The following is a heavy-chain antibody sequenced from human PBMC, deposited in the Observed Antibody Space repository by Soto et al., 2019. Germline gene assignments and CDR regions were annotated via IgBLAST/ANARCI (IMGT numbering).Heavy chain of an antibody. V-gene: IGHV4-4*02. Sequence: QVQLQESGPGLVKPSGTLSLTCAVSGGSISSSNWWSWVRQPPGKGLEWIGEIYHSGSTNYNPSLKSRVTTSGDKSKNQFSLKLSSVTAADTAVYYCARLEGGGYDPEYFFDYWGQGTLVTVSS. D-gene: IGHD5-12*01. J-gene: IGHJ4*02. CDR2: IYHSGST. CDR1: GGSISSSNW. CDR3: ARLEGGGYDPEYFFDY.